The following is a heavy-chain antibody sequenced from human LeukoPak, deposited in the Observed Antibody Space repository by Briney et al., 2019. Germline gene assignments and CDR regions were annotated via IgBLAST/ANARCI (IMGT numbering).Heavy chain of an antibody. D-gene: IGHD4-17*01. CDR1: GFAFSNHA. Sequence: GGSLRLSCTASGFAFSNHAMSWVRQAPGKGLEWVSSISISGGTTYYADSVKSRFTISRENSKSTLYLQMNSLRADDTAVYYCANEIRPNDYWGQGTLVTVSS. V-gene: IGHV3-23*01. CDR2: ISISGGTT. J-gene: IGHJ4*02. CDR3: ANEIRPNDY.